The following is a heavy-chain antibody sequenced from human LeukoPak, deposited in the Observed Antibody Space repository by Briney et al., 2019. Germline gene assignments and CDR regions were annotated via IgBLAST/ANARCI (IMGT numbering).Heavy chain of an antibody. V-gene: IGHV3-48*01. CDR2: ISSSSSTI. Sequence: PGGSLRPSCAASGFTFSSYSMNWVRQAPGKGLEWVSYISSSSSTIYYADSVKGRFTISRDNAKNSLYLQMNSLRAEDTAVYYCARDGLRPPFDYWGQGTLVTVSS. D-gene: IGHD4-17*01. CDR1: GFTFSSYS. CDR3: ARDGLRPPFDY. J-gene: IGHJ4*02.